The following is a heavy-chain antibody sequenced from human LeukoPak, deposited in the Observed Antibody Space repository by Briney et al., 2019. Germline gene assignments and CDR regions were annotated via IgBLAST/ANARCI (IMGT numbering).Heavy chain of an antibody. J-gene: IGHJ5*02. Sequence: SETLSLTCTVSGGYMSSSSYYWGWIRQPPGKGLEWIGSIYSSGSTYYNPSLKSRVTISVDTSKNPFSLKLNSVTAADTAVYYCARQAYSSNLGWFDPWGQGTLVTVSS. CDR2: IYSSGST. CDR1: GGYMSSSSYY. V-gene: IGHV4-39*01. D-gene: IGHD6-13*01. CDR3: ARQAYSSNLGWFDP.